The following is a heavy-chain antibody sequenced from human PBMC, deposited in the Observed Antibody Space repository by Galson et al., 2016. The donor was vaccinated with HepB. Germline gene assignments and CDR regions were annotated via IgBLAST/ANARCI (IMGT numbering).Heavy chain of an antibody. CDR1: GFTFDDYT. Sequence: SLRLSCAASGFTFDDYTMHWVRQAPGKGLEWVSLISWDGRSPDYADSVKGRFTISRDNRRNFLYLQMNSLRTGDTALYYCGKDWGSLWESSGKGMDGWGQGTTVTVSS. D-gene: IGHD3-10*01. CDR2: ISWDGRSP. J-gene: IGHJ6*02. CDR3: GKDWGSLWESSGKGMDG. V-gene: IGHV3-43*01.